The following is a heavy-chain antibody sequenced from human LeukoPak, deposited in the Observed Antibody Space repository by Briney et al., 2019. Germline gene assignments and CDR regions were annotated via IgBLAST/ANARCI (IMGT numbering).Heavy chain of an antibody. Sequence: GGSLRLSCAASGFTFSSYWMHWVRQAPGKGLVWVSRINSDGSSTSYADSVKGRFTISRDNAKNSLYLQMNSLRAEDTALYYCARELFWYYYDSSGYADWGQGTLVTVSS. V-gene: IGHV3-74*01. D-gene: IGHD3-22*01. CDR1: GFTFSSYW. CDR3: ARELFWYYYDSSGYAD. CDR2: INSDGSST. J-gene: IGHJ4*02.